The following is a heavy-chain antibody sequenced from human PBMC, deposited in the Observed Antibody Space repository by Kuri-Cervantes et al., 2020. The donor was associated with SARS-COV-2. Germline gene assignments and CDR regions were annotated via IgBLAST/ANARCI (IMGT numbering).Heavy chain of an antibody. CDR1: GFTFSSYS. V-gene: IGHV3-48*01. CDR3: ARDLGIAARPSYYYYGMDV. D-gene: IGHD6-6*01. J-gene: IGHJ6*02. CDR2: ISSSSSTI. Sequence: GESLKISCAASGFTFSSYSMNWVRQAPGKGLEWVSYISSSSSTIYYADSVKGRFTISRDNAKNSLYLQMNSLRAEDTAVYYCARDLGIAARPSYYYYGMDVWGQGTTVTVSS.